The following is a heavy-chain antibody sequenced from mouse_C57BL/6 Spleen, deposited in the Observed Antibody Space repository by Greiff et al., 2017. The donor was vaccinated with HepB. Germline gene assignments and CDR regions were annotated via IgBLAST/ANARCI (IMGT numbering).Heavy chain of an antibody. D-gene: IGHD1-1*01. CDR1: GYTFTSYW. CDR2: IDPSDSYT. Sequence: QVQLQQPGAELVMPGASVKLSCKASGYTFTSYWMHWVKQRPGQGLEWIGEIDPSDSYTNYNQKFKGKSTLTVDKSSSTAYMQLSSLTSEDSAVYYCVSSTVVAPYYFDYWGQGTTLTVSS. CDR3: VSSTVVAPYYFDY. J-gene: IGHJ2*01. V-gene: IGHV1-69*01.